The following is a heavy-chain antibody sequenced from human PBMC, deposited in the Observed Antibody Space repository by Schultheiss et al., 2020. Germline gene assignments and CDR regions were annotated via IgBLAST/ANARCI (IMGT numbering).Heavy chain of an antibody. CDR2: IYYSGST. CDR3: ARPDPYSSQIDY. V-gene: IGHV4-31*03. D-gene: IGHD6-13*01. J-gene: IGHJ4*02. Sequence: SETLSLTCTVSGGSISSGGYYWSWIRQHPGKGLEWIGYIYYSGSTYYNPSLKSRVTISVDTSKNQFSLKLTSVTAADTAVYYCARPDPYSSQIDYWGQGALVTVSS. CDR1: GGSISSGGYY.